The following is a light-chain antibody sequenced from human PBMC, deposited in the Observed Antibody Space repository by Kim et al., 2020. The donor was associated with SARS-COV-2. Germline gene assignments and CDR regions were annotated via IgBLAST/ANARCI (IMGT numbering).Light chain of an antibody. CDR3: CSYAGSYGVV. CDR2: DVS. V-gene: IGLV2-11*01. J-gene: IGLJ2*01. Sequence: GQSATSSATATDRDVGGYNYVSWYQQHPGKAPKLMIYDVSKRPSGVPDRFSGSKSGNTASLTISGLQAEDEADYYCCSYAGSYGVVFGGGTQLTVL. CDR1: DRDVGGYNY.